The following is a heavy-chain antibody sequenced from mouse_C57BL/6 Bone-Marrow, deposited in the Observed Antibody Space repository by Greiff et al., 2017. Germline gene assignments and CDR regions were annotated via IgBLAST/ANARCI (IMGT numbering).Heavy chain of an antibody. Sequence: VHVKQSGAGLVRPGASVKLSFTASGFNIKDYYMHWVKRRPEQGLEWIGRIDPGDGDTEYAPKFQGKATMTADTSSNTAYLQLSSLTSEDTAVYYCTTFEMPYGNLRDYWGQGTTLTVSS. V-gene: IGHV14-1*01. CDR3: TTFEMPYGNLRDY. CDR1: GFNIKDYY. CDR2: IDPGDGDT. D-gene: IGHD2-1*01. J-gene: IGHJ2*01.